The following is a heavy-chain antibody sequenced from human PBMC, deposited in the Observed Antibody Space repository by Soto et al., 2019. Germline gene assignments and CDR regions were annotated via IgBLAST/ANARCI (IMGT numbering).Heavy chain of an antibody. CDR3: AKDHDSSGYYYRNY. J-gene: IGHJ4*02. V-gene: IGHV3-23*01. CDR2: ISGTGDST. Sequence: GKGLEWVSAISGTGDSTYYADSVKGRFTISRDNSKNTLYLQINSLRAEDTAVYYCAKDHDSSGYYYRNYWGQGTLVTVSS. D-gene: IGHD3-22*01.